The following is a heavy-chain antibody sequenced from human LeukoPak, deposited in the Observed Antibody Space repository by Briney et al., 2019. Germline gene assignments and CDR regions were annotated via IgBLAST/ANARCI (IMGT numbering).Heavy chain of an antibody. CDR1: GGSISSGSYY. J-gene: IGHJ6*03. D-gene: IGHD3-3*01. Sequence: SETLSLTCTVSGGSISSGSYYWSWIRQPAGKGLEWIGRIYTSGSTNYNPSLKSRVTISVDTSKNQFSLKLSSVTAADTAVYYCARVFPKEWRGYYYYMDVWGKGTTVTVSS. CDR2: IYTSGST. V-gene: IGHV4-61*02. CDR3: ARVFPKEWRGYYYYMDV.